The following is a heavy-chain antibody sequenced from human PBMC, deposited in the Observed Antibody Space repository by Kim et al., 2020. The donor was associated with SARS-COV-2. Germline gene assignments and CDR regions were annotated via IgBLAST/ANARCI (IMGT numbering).Heavy chain of an antibody. CDR1: GGTFSSYA. J-gene: IGHJ4*02. V-gene: IGHV1-69*13. Sequence: SVKVSCKASGGTFSSYAISWVRQAPGQGLEWMGGIIPIFGTANYAQKFQGRVTITADESTSTAYMELSSLRSEDTAVYYCASYDSSGWYYFDYWGQGTLVTVSS. CDR3: ASYDSSGWYYFDY. CDR2: IIPIFGTA. D-gene: IGHD6-19*01.